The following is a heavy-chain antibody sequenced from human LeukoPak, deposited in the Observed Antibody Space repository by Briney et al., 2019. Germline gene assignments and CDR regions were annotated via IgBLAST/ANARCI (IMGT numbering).Heavy chain of an antibody. J-gene: IGHJ4*02. CDR2: INHSGST. CDR3: ARLPAEYCGGDCYPYYFDY. CDR1: GGSLSGYY. V-gene: IGHV4-34*01. Sequence: PSETLSLTCAVYGGSLSGYYWSWIRQPPGKGLEWIGEINHSGSTNYNPSLKSRVTISVDKSKNQFSLKLSSVTAADTAVYYCARLPAEYCGGDCYPYYFDYWGRGTLVTVSS. D-gene: IGHD2-21*02.